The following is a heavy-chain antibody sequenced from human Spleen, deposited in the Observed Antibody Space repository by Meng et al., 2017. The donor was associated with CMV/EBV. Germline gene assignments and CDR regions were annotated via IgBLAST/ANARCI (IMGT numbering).Heavy chain of an antibody. CDR2: FGSSGDI. CDR1: GFTFSACS. V-gene: IGHV3-23*01. D-gene: IGHD2-2*01. J-gene: IGHJ4*02. Sequence: GFTFSACSMNWVRQAPGKGLEWVSAFGSSGDIYYADSVKGRFTISRDNSKNTLYLQLNSLRAEDTAVYYCAKRGGPAPGRPGNYFDYWGQGTLVTVSS. CDR3: AKRGGPAPGRPGNYFDY.